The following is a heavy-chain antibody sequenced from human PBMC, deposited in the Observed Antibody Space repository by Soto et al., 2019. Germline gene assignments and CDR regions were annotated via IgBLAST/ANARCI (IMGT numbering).Heavy chain of an antibody. CDR3: ARDGQGASDLDQSYYYGMDV. CDR1: GDSVSSNSAA. J-gene: IGHJ6*02. CDR2: TYYRSKWYN. D-gene: IGHD3-16*01. V-gene: IGHV6-1*01. Sequence: PSQTLSLTCAISGDSVSSNSAAWNWIRQSPSRGLEWLGRTYYRSKWYNDYAVSVKSRITINPDTSKNQFSLQLNSVTPEDTAVYYCARDGQGASDLDQSYYYGMDVWGQGTTVTVSS.